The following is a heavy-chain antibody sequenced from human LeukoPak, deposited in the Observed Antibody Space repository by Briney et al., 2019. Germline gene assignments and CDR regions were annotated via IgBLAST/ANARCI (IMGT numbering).Heavy chain of an antibody. D-gene: IGHD1-1*01. Sequence: PGGSLRLSCAGSGFTFSSYWLHWVRQAPGKGLVWVSRISSDGSSTNYADSVKGRFTISRDNAKNTLYLQMNSLRAEDSAVYYCVLQGRGWSDPWGQGTLVTVSS. V-gene: IGHV3-74*01. CDR2: ISSDGSST. CDR1: GFTFSSYW. CDR3: VLQGRGWSDP. J-gene: IGHJ5*02.